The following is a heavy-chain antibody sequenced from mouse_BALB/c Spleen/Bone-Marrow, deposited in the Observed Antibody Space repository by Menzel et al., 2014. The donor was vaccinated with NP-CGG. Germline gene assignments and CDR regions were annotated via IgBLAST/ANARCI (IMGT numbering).Heavy chain of an antibody. CDR3: ASYDYGYYFDY. CDR2: IDPANGNT. V-gene: IGHV14-3*02. J-gene: IGHJ2*01. Sequence: VQLQQSGAELVKPGASVKLSCTASGFNIKDTYMHLVKQRPEQGLEWIGRIDPANGNTKYDPKFQGKATITADTSSNTAYLQLSSLTSEDTAVYYCASYDYGYYFDYWGQGTTLTVSS. D-gene: IGHD2-4*01. CDR1: GFNIKDTY.